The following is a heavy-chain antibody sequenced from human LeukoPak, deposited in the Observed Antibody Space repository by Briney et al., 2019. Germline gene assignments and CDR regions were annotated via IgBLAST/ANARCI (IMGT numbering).Heavy chain of an antibody. V-gene: IGHV3-66*04. CDR2: IYSGGST. CDR1: GFTVSSKY. J-gene: IGHJ6*02. Sequence: GGSLRLSCAASGFTVSSKYMSWVRQAPGKGLEWVSIIYSGGSTYYADSVKGRFTISRDNSKNTVYLQMNSLRAEDTAEYHCASHTVNYYYGMDVWGQGTTVTVSS. D-gene: IGHD4-17*01. CDR3: ASHTVNYYYGMDV.